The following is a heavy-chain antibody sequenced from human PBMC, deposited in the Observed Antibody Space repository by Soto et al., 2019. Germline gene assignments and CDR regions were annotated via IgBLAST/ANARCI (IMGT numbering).Heavy chain of an antibody. V-gene: IGHV3-30-3*01. CDR3: ARDYYGSGTVMTHFDY. CDR2: ISYDGSNK. D-gene: IGHD3-10*01. CDR1: GFTFSSYA. J-gene: IGHJ4*02. Sequence: PGGSLRLSCAASGFTFSSYAMHWVRQAPGKGLEWVAVISYDGSNKYYADSVKGRFTISRDNSKNTLYLQMNSLRAEDTAVYYCARDYYGSGTVMTHFDYWGQGTLVTVSS.